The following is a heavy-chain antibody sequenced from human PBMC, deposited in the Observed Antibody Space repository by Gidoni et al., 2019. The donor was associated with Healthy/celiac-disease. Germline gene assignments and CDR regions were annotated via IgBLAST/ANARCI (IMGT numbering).Heavy chain of an antibody. CDR2: ISSNGGST. Sequence: EVQLVESGGGLVQPGGSLRLSCSASGFTFSSYAMHWVRQAPGKGLEYVSAISSNGGSTYYADSVKGRFTISRDNSKNTLYLQMSSLRAEDTAVYYCVKGFCTNGVCYYAWDVWGKGTTVTVSS. D-gene: IGHD2-8*01. J-gene: IGHJ6*04. CDR1: GFTFSSYA. V-gene: IGHV3-64D*09. CDR3: VKGFCTNGVCYYAWDV.